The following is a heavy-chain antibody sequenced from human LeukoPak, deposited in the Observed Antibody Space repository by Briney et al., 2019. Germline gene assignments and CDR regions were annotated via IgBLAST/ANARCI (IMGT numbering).Heavy chain of an antibody. CDR3: ASRLPSTADYYYYYMDV. CDR1: GFTFSSYW. Sequence: PGGSLRLSCAASGFTFSSYWMSWVRQAPGKGLEWVANIKQDGSEKYYVDSVKGRFTISRDNAKNSLYLQMNSLRAEDTAVYYCASRLPSTADYYYYYMDVWGKGTTVTVSS. V-gene: IGHV3-7*01. J-gene: IGHJ6*03. CDR2: IKQDGSEK. D-gene: IGHD2-15*01.